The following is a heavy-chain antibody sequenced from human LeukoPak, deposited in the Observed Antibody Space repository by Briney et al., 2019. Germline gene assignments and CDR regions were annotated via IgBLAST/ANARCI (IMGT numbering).Heavy chain of an antibody. Sequence: GGSLRLSCAASGFTFSSYVMNWVRQAPGKGLEWVGRIKSKTDGGTTDYAAPVKGRFTISRDDSKNTLYLQMNSLKTEDTAVYYCTTGPPITIFGVVMYYWGQGTLVTVSS. CDR1: GFTFSSYV. CDR3: TTGPPITIFGVVMYY. J-gene: IGHJ4*02. V-gene: IGHV3-15*07. D-gene: IGHD3-3*01. CDR2: IKSKTDGGTT.